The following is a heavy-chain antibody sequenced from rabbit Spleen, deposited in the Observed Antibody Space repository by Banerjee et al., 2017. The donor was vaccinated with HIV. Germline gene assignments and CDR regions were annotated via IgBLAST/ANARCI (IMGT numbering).Heavy chain of an antibody. CDR1: GFSFSDRDV. CDR3: ARAIVPWLGLTRLDL. CDR2: IYAAKGST. Sequence: QSLEESGGGLVKPEGSLTLTCKASGFSFSDRDVMCWVRQAPGKGLEWIGIIYAAKGSTDYASWVNGRFTISSDNAQSTVDLKMTSLTAADTATYFCARAIVPWLGLTRLDLWGQGTLVTVS. J-gene: IGHJ3*01. D-gene: IGHD4-1*01. V-gene: IGHV1S7*01.